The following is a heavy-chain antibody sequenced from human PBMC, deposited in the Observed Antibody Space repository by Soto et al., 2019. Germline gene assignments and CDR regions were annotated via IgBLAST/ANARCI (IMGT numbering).Heavy chain of an antibody. D-gene: IGHD6-6*01. Sequence: QLQLQESGPGLVKPSETLSLTCTVSGGSISSSSYYWGWIRQPPGKGLEWIGSIYYSGSTYYNPSLKSRVTISVDTSKNQFSLKLSSVTAADTAVYYCARDTYSSSETGVYGMDVWGQGTTVTVSS. CDR3: ARDTYSSSETGVYGMDV. CDR1: GGSISSSSYY. J-gene: IGHJ6*02. V-gene: IGHV4-39*01. CDR2: IYYSGST.